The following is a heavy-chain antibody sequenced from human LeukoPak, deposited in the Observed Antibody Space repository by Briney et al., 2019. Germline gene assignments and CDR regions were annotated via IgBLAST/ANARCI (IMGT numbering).Heavy chain of an antibody. CDR3: AGNSYGYFRFFDY. CDR1: DYTFTNYP. D-gene: IGHD5-18*01. J-gene: IGHJ4*02. V-gene: IGHV1-18*01. Sequence: ASVKVSCKASDYTFTNYPISWVRQIPGHGLEWMGWVSPANGHTNYAQKFQGRVIMTTDTSTTTAYMELGSLRSDDTAMYYCAGNSYGYFRFFDYWGQGTLVTVSS. CDR2: VSPANGHT.